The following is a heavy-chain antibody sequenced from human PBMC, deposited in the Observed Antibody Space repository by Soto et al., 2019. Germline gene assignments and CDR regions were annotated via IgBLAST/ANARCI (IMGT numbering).Heavy chain of an antibody. CDR3: ASDRKPQGVMSGLWFDP. V-gene: IGHV1-18*04. CDR1: GYTFTSYG. Sequence: ATVKVSCKASGYTFTSYGISWVRQAPGQGLEWMGWISAYNGNTNYAQKLQGRVTMTTDTSTSTAYMELRSLRSDDTAVYYCASDRKPQGVMSGLWFDPWGQGTLVTVSS. CDR2: ISAYNGNT. D-gene: IGHD3-16*01. J-gene: IGHJ5*02.